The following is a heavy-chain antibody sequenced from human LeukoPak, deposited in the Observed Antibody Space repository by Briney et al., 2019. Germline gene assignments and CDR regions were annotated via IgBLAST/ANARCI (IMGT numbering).Heavy chain of an antibody. D-gene: IGHD3-22*01. V-gene: IGHV1-3*03. J-gene: IGHJ3*02. CDR3: ARDQVAYYDSSGYYREDAFDI. Sequence: ASVKVSCKASGYTFTSYAMHWVRQAPGQRLEWMGWINAGNGNTKYSQEFQSRVTITRDTSASTAYMELSSLRSEDMAVYYCARDQVAYYDSSGYYREDAFDIWGQGTMVTVSS. CDR2: INAGNGNT. CDR1: GYTFTSYA.